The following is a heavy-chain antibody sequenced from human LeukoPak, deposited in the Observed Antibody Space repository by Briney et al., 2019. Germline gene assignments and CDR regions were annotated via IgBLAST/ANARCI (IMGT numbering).Heavy chain of an antibody. CDR3: ARGHLSSWFLFDP. J-gene: IGHJ5*02. Sequence: SQTLSLTCVFSGDSVSGNSVTWNWIRQSPSRGLEWLGRTYYGSKWYDDYAESVKSRITINPDTSKSHFSLQLKSVTPEDTAIYYCARGHLSSWFLFDPWGQGTLVTVSS. D-gene: IGHD6-13*01. CDR1: GDSVSGNSVT. V-gene: IGHV6-1*01. CDR2: TYYGSKWYD.